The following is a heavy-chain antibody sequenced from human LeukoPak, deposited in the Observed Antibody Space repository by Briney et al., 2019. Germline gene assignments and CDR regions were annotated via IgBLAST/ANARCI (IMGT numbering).Heavy chain of an antibody. CDR2: IYYSGST. D-gene: IGHD2-15*01. CDR3: ARIYVGGSLDY. J-gene: IGHJ4*02. Sequence: SDTLSLTCTVSGGSLSSYYWRWLRHPPGRGLVWIVYIYYSGSTNYNPSLKSRVTISVDTSKNQCSRKLSSVTAADTAVYYCARIYVGGSLDYWGQGTLVTVS. V-gene: IGHV4-59*07. CDR1: GGSLSSYY.